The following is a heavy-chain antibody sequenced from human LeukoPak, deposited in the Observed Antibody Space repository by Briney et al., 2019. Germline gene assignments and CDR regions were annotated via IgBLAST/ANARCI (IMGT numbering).Heavy chain of an antibody. CDR3: ARHPTDYVWGSYRYRPYYFDH. Sequence: GESLKISCKGSGYSFTSYWIGWVRQMPGKGLEWMGIIYPGDSDTRYSPSFQGQVTISADKSISTAYLQWSSLKASDTAMYYCARHPTDYVWGSYRYRPYYFDHWGQGTLVTVSS. V-gene: IGHV5-51*01. D-gene: IGHD3-16*02. J-gene: IGHJ4*02. CDR1: GYSFTSYW. CDR2: IYPGDSDT.